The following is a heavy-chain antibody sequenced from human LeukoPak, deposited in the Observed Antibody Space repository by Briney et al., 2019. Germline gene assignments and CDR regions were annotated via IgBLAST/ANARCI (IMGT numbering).Heavy chain of an antibody. V-gene: IGHV4-38-2*01. CDR3: ARQGLYYYDSSGPEAFDI. CDR1: GYSISSGYY. D-gene: IGHD3-22*01. CDR2: TYHSGST. J-gene: IGHJ3*02. Sequence: PSETLSLTCAVSGYSISSGYYWGWIRQPPGKGLEWIGSTYHSGSTYYNPSLKSRVTISVDTSKNQFSLKLSSVTAADTAVYYCARQGLYYYDSSGPEAFDIWGQGTMVTVSS.